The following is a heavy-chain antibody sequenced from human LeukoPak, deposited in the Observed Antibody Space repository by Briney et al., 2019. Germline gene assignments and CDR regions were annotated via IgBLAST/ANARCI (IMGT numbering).Heavy chain of an antibody. V-gene: IGHV1-18*01. J-gene: IGHJ4*02. Sequence: VASVKVSCKASGYTFTSYGISWVRQAPGQGLEWMGWISAYNGNTNYAQKLQGRVTMTTDTSTSTAYMELRSLRSDDTAVYYCARGRDVVVPAAISLPIDYWGQGTLVTVSS. CDR3: ARGRDVVVPAAISLPIDY. D-gene: IGHD2-2*02. CDR2: ISAYNGNT. CDR1: GYTFTSYG.